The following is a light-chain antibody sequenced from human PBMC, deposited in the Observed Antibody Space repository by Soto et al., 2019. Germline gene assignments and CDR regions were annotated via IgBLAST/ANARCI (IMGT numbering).Light chain of an antibody. CDR3: SSYTSSSTLV. J-gene: IGLJ2*01. Sequence: QSALTQPASVSGSLGQSITISCTGTSSDVGAYNFVSWFQQVPGKAPKVMISDVSNRPSGVSNRFSGSKSGNTASLTISGLQAEDEADYYCSSYTSSSTLVFGGGTKLTVL. CDR2: DVS. CDR1: SSDVGAYNF. V-gene: IGLV2-14*03.